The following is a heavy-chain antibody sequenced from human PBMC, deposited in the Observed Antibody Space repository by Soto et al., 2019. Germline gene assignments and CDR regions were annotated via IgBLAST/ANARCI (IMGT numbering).Heavy chain of an antibody. D-gene: IGHD3-9*01. Sequence: GGSLRLSCAASGFTFSDYYMSWIRQAPGKGLEWVSYISSSGSAIYYADSVKGRFTISRDNSKNTLYLQMNSLRAEDTAVYYCARFPLRYFESYGMDVWGQGTTVTVSS. CDR2: ISSSGSAI. CDR1: GFTFSDYY. J-gene: IGHJ6*02. CDR3: ARFPLRYFESYGMDV. V-gene: IGHV3-11*04.